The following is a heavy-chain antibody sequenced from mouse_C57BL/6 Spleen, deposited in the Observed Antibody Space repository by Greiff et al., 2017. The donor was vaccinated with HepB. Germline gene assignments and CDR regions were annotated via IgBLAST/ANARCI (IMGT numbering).Heavy chain of an antibody. CDR1: GYTFTDYY. Sequence: EVQLQQSGPELVKPGASVKISCKASGYTFTDYYMNWVKQSHGKSLEWIGDINPNNGGTSYNQKFKGKATLTVDKSSSTAYMQLRSLTSEDSAVYYWAIRDYWGQGTTLTVSS. J-gene: IGHJ2*01. CDR2: INPNNGGT. V-gene: IGHV1-26*01. CDR3: AIRDY.